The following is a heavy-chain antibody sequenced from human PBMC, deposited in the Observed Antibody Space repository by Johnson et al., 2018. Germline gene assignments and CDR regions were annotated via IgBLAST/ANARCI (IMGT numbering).Heavy chain of an antibody. Sequence: QVQLVQSGAEVKKPGSSVKVSCKASGGTFSSYTISWVRQAPGQGLEWMGRIIPILGTANYAQKFQGRVTITADESTSTAYMELSSLRSEDTAVYSCARGDGNGNCVQSCYYYGMDVWGQGTTVTVSS. D-gene: IGHD1-7*01. CDR3: ARGDGNGNCVQSCYYYGMDV. CDR2: IIPILGTA. J-gene: IGHJ6*02. CDR1: GGTFSSYT. V-gene: IGHV1-69*11.